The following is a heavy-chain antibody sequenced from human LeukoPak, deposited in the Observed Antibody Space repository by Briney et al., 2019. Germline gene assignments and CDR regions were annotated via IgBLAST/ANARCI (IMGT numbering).Heavy chain of an antibody. Sequence: GGSLRLSCAASGFTFSNYWMHWVRQAPGKGLVWVSLVNDDGSTTVYADSVKGRFTISRGNAKNTLYLQMNSLRAEDTAVYYCARDDSSARANYWGQGALVTVSS. CDR3: ARDDSSARANY. D-gene: IGHD3-22*01. CDR1: GFTFSNYW. V-gene: IGHV3-74*01. J-gene: IGHJ4*02. CDR2: VNDDGSTT.